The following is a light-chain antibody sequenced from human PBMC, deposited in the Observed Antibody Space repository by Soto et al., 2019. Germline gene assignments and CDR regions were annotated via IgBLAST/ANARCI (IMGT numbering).Light chain of an antibody. V-gene: IGKV3-11*01. CDR1: QSVSNF. Sequence: VWTQDQPTMSMSAGYKTTLSCRASQSVSNFLGWYQQKPGQAPRLLIYDASNRAAGIPARFSGSGSGTDFTLTISTLEPEDFAVYYCQRRCTNWRRTFGQGTRLEIK. CDR3: QRRCTNWRRT. CDR2: DAS. J-gene: IGKJ5*01.